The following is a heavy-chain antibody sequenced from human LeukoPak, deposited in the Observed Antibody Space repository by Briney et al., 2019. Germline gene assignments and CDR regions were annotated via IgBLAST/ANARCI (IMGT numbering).Heavy chain of an antibody. V-gene: IGHV1-69*02. CDR3: ATGFLGGGSSTNEDY. J-gene: IGHJ4*02. D-gene: IGHD2-2*01. CDR1: GGTFSSYT. Sequence: GASVKVSCKASGGTFSSYTISWVRQAPGQGLEWMGRIIPILGIANYAQKFQGRVTITADKSTSTAYMELSSLRSEDTAVYYCATGFLGGGSSTNEDYWGQGTLVTVSS. CDR2: IIPILGIA.